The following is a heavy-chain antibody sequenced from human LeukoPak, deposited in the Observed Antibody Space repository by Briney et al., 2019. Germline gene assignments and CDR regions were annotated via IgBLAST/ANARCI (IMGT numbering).Heavy chain of an antibody. CDR1: LYTFTGYY. CDR2: SYPNSGGT. V-gene: IGHV1-2*02. CDR3: AREGAWGYGNAFDI. D-gene: IGHD7-27*01. Sequence: ASVNVSCKASLYTFTGYYMHWVRQAPGQGREWMGWSYPNSGGTNYAQKLQGRVTMTRDTSTSTAYMELSRLRSDDTAVYYCAREGAWGYGNAFDIWGQGTMVTVSS. J-gene: IGHJ3*02.